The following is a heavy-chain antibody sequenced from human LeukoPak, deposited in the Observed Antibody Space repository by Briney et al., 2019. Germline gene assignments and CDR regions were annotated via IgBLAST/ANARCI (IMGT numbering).Heavy chain of an antibody. CDR1: GGSISSYY. CDR2: IYTSGST. CDR3: ASFSSGWGTFDY. D-gene: IGHD6-19*01. V-gene: IGHV4-4*07. J-gene: IGHJ4*02. Sequence: SETPSLTCTVSGGSISSYYWSWIRQPAGKGLEWIGRIYTSGSTNYNPSLKSRVTMSVDTSKNQFSLKLSSVTAADTAVYYCASFSSGWGTFDYWGQGTLVTVSS.